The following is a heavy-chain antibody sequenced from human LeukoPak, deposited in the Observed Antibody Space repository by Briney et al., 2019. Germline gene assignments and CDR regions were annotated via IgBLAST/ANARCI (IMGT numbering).Heavy chain of an antibody. CDR2: INHSGST. V-gene: IGHV4-34*01. Sequence: PSETLSLTCAVYGGSFSGYYWSWIRQPPGKGLEWIGEINHSGSTNYDPSLKSRVTISVDTSKNQFSLKLSSVTAADTAVYYCARRSPPDPWGQGTLVTVSS. D-gene: IGHD2-15*01. J-gene: IGHJ5*02. CDR1: GGSFSGYY. CDR3: ARRSPPDP.